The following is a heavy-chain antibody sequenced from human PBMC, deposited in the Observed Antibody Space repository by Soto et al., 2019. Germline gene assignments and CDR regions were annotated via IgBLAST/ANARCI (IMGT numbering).Heavy chain of an antibody. D-gene: IGHD3-16*02. Sequence: GGSLRLSCAASGFTFSSYSMNWVRQAPGEGLEWVSSISSSSSYIYYADSVKGRFTISRDNAKNSLYLQMNSLRAEDTAVYYCARVLGELSLPFDYWGQGTLVTVSS. CDR2: ISSSSSYI. CDR3: ARVLGELSLPFDY. V-gene: IGHV3-21*01. J-gene: IGHJ4*02. CDR1: GFTFSSYS.